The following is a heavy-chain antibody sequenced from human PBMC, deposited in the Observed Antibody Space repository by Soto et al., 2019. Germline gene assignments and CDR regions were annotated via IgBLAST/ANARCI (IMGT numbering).Heavy chain of an antibody. V-gene: IGHV1-69*05. CDR3: ARPKGSYSSGYYYFDY. Sequence: SVKVSCKASGYTFTKFHIHWVRQAPGQGLEWMGAIIPLVGTADYAQRFQGRVTITTDESTSTAYMELSSLRSEDTAVYYCARPKGSYSSGYYYFDYWGQGTLVTVSS. CDR1: GYTFTKFH. J-gene: IGHJ4*02. D-gene: IGHD6-19*01. CDR2: IIPLVGTA.